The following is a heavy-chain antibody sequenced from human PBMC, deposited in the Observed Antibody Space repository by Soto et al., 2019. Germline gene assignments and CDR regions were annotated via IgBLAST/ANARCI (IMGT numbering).Heavy chain of an antibody. Sequence: XGTLSLPCTVSRGSMSGYYLNWIRQPPGKGLEWIGYIYYSGSTNYNPSLKSRVTISVDTSKNQFSLKLSSVTAADTAVYYCERAGDYDFWSGYSNDAFISGAKGQWSQS. CDR3: ERAGDYDFWSGYSNDAFIS. J-gene: IGHJ3*02. CDR1: RGSMSGYY. V-gene: IGHV4-59*01. CDR2: IYYSGST. D-gene: IGHD3-3*01.